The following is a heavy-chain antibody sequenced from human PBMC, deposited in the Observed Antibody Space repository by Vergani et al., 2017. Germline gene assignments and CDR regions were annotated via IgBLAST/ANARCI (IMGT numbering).Heavy chain of an antibody. J-gene: IGHJ5*02. V-gene: IGHV6-1*01. Sequence: QVQLQQWGAGLLKPSQTLSLTCAISGDSVSSNSAAWNWIRQSPSGGLEWLGRTYYRSKWYNDYAVSVKSRITLNPDTSKNQFSLQLNSVTPEDTAVYYCARERHSSGWYWFDPWGQGTLVTVSS. CDR1: GDSVSSNSAA. CDR3: ARERHSSGWYWFDP. D-gene: IGHD6-19*01. CDR2: TYYRSKWYN.